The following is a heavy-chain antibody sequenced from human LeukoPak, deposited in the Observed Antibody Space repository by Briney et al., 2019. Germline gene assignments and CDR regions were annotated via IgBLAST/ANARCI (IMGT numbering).Heavy chain of an antibody. J-gene: IGHJ4*02. Sequence: PSETLSLTCTVSGGSVSSGSYYWSWIRQPPGKGLEWIGSIYYSGSTYYNPSLKSRVTISVDTSKNQFSLKLSSVTAADTAVYYCARQPRAGHFDYWGQGTLVTVSS. CDR3: ARQPRAGHFDY. CDR2: IYYSGST. V-gene: IGHV4-39*01. D-gene: IGHD6-13*01. CDR1: GGSVSSGSYY.